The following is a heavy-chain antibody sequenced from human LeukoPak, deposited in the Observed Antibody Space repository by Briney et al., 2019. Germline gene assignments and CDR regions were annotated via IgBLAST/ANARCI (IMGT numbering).Heavy chain of an antibody. CDR1: GFTVCSNS. Sequence: GGSLRLSCTVSGFTVCSNSMSWLRQAPGKGLEWFSFTYSSVTHYSDSVKGRFTISRDNSKNTPFLQLNSLRAEDTAVYYCARDTPYYYDSSGSNWFDPWGQGALVTVSS. V-gene: IGHV3-53*01. CDR3: ARDTPYYYDSSGSNWFDP. D-gene: IGHD3-22*01. CDR2: TYSSVT. J-gene: IGHJ5*02.